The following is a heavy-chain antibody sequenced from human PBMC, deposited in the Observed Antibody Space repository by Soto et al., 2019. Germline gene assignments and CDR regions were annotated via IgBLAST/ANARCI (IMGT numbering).Heavy chain of an antibody. Sequence: QVQLQESGPGLVKPSETLSLTCTVSGGSISSYYWSWIRQPPGKGLEWIGYIYYSGNTNYKPSLRGGVTISVDTSKNQFSLKLSAVTAAGAAVYYCAREEAGAARGFDYWGQVTLVTVGS. CDR3: AREEAGAARGFDY. J-gene: IGHJ4*02. D-gene: IGHD6-6*01. V-gene: IGHV4-59*01. CDR2: IYYSGNT. CDR1: GGSISSYY.